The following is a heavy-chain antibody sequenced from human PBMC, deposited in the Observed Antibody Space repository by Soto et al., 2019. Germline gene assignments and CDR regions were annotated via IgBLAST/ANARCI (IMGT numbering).Heavy chain of an antibody. V-gene: IGHV4-31*03. D-gene: IGHD3-22*01. CDR3: ATGLKGIMDYYDSSGYYGADYFQH. J-gene: IGHJ1*01. Sequence: QVQLQESGPGLVKPSQTLSLTCTVSGGSISSGGYYWSWIRQHPGKGLEWIGYIYYSGSTYYNPSLQDRVTISVDTSKNQFSLKLSSVTAADTAVYYCATGLKGIMDYYDSSGYYGADYFQHWGPGTLVTVSS. CDR1: GGSISSGGYY. CDR2: IYYSGST.